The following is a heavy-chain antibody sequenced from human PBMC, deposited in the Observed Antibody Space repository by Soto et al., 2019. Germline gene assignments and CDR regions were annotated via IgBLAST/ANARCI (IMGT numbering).Heavy chain of an antibody. CDR2: INPSGGST. V-gene: IGHV1-46*01. D-gene: IGHD6-13*01. J-gene: IGHJ4*02. CDR1: GYTFTSYY. CDR3: ARVGSTTGYSSSWSEFDY. Sequence: ASVKVSCKASGYTFTSYYMHWVRQAPGQGLEWMGIINPSGGSTSYAQKFQGRVTMTRDTSTSTVYMELSSLRSEDTAVYYCARVGSTTGYSSSWSEFDYWGQGTLVTVSS.